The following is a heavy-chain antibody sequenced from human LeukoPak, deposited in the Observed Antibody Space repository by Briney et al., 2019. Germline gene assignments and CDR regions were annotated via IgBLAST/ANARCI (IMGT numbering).Heavy chain of an antibody. CDR1: GFTFSSYW. J-gene: IGHJ4*02. D-gene: IGHD5/OR15-5a*01. Sequence: GGSLRLSCAASGFTFSSYWMNWVRQAPGKGLEWVSSISSSSSYIYYADSVKGRFTISRDNAKNSLYLQMNSLRAEDTAVYYCARDLGSTHFDYWGQGTLVTVSS. CDR3: ARDLGSTHFDY. V-gene: IGHV3-21*01. CDR2: ISSSSSYI.